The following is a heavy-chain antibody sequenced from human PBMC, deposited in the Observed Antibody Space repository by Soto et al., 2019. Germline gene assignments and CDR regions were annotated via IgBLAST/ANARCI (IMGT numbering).Heavy chain of an antibody. Sequence: GASVKVSCKASGYTFTSYAMHWVRQAPGQRLEWMEWINAGNGNTKYSQKFQGRVTITRDTSASTAYMELSSLRSEDTAVYYCARDTPGIAAAGYFDYWGQGTLVTVSS. D-gene: IGHD6-13*01. CDR2: INAGNGNT. J-gene: IGHJ4*02. CDR1: GYTFTSYA. CDR3: ARDTPGIAAAGYFDY. V-gene: IGHV1-3*01.